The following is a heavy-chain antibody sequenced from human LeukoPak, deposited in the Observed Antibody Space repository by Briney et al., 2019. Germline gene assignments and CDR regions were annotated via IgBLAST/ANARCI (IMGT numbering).Heavy chain of an antibody. J-gene: IGHJ4*02. CDR3: ARTGNPATGDY. CDR2: IYSGGTT. D-gene: IGHD1-1*01. CDR1: GFTVSSNY. V-gene: IGHV3-53*01. Sequence: GGSLRLSCAASGFTVSSNYMSWVRQAPGKGLEWASVIYSGGTTYYADSVKGRFTISRDNSKNTLFLQMNSLRAEDTAVYYCARTGNPATGDYWGQGTLVTVSS.